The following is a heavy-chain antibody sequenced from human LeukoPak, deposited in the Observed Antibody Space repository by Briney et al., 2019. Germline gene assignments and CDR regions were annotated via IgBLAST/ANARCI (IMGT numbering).Heavy chain of an antibody. CDR3: ARGGSYLSAFDI. V-gene: IGHV3-23*01. J-gene: IGHJ3*02. CDR2: FSGSGGST. D-gene: IGHD1-26*01. CDR1: GFSFSSYA. Sequence: GGSLRLSCAASGFSFSSYAMSWVRQAPGKGLEWVSSFSGSGGSTYYADSVKGRFTISRDTSKYTLYLQMNSLRAEDTAVYYCARGGSYLSAFDIWGQGTMVTVSS.